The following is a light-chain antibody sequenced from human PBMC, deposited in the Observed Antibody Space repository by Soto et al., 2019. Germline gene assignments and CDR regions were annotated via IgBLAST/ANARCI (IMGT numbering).Light chain of an antibody. CDR2: EVS. J-gene: IGLJ3*02. CDR1: SSDVGGYNY. Sequence: QSALTQPASXXXXXXXXXXISCTGTSSDVGGYNYVSWYQQHPGTSPKLMIYEVSNRPSGVSNRFSGSKSGNTASLIISGLQAEDEGDYYCSSYTARSTWVFGGGTKVTVL. V-gene: IGLV2-14*01. CDR3: SSYTARSTWV.